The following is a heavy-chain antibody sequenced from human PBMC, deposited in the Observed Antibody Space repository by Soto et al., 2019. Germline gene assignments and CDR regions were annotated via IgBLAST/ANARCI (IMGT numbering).Heavy chain of an antibody. CDR1: GYTFTSYG. D-gene: IGHD4-17*01. CDR3: ARGTYGDYLRDDYGMDV. J-gene: IGHJ6*02. Sequence: ASVKVSCKASGYTFTSYGISWVRQAPGQGLDWMGWISAYNGNTYYAQKLQGRVTMTTDTPTSTAYMELRSLRTNDTAVYYCARGTYGDYLRDDYGMDVWGQGTTVTVYS. CDR2: ISAYNGNT. V-gene: IGHV1-18*01.